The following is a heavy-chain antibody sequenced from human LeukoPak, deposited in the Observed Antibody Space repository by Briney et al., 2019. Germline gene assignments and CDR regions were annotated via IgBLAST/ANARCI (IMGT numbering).Heavy chain of an antibody. CDR2: IDDSGST. D-gene: IGHD3-10*01. CDR1: GGSISRYY. J-gene: IGHJ3*02. V-gene: IGHV4-59*01. Sequence: SETLSLTCTVSGGSISRYYWSCLRQPPRGGLEWIGYIDDSGSTNYNPSLKSRVTISVDTSKNQFSLKLSSVTAADTAVYYCARERGDYRFVDIWGQGTMVIVSS. CDR3: ARERGDYRFVDI.